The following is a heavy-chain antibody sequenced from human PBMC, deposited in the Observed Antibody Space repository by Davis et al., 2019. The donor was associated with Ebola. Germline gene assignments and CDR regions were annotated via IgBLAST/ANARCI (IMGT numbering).Heavy chain of an antibody. CDR1: GGSFSGYY. CDR2: INHSGST. J-gene: IGHJ3*02. V-gene: IGHV4-34*01. CDR3: ARGWHTYYDILTGYFDAFDI. D-gene: IGHD3-9*01. Sequence: PSETLSLTCAVYGGSFSGYYWSWIRQPPGKGLEWIGEINHSGSTNYNPSLKSRVTISVDTSKNQFSLKLSSVTAADTAVYYCARGWHTYYDILTGYFDAFDIWGQGTMVTVSS.